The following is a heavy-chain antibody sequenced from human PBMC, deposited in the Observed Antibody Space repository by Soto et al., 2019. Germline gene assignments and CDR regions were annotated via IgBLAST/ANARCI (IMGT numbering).Heavy chain of an antibody. J-gene: IGHJ4*02. CDR2: IVPIFETL. D-gene: IGHD6-19*01. CDR3: VVMGNVAVSNPRSFDY. CDR1: GATFSGYA. Sequence: SVKVSCKSSGATFSGYAINWVRQAPGQVLEWLGRIVPIFETLNYAERFQGRVAITADESTTTVYMELTNLTHEDTAVYYCVVMGNVAVSNPRSFDYWGQGTQVTVSS. V-gene: IGHV1-69*15.